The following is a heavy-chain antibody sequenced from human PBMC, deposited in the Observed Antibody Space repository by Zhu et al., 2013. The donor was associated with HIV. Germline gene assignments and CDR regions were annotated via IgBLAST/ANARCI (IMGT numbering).Heavy chain of an antibody. CDR1: GGTFNNFA. J-gene: IGHJ4*02. Sequence: QVQLVQSGAEVKKPGSSVKVSCKSSGGTFNNFALNWVRQAPGQGLEWMGGIIPLFGTANYAQKFQGRVTITADESTSTAYMELSSLRSEDTAVYYCARQSSGWSYFDYWGQGNPGHRLL. V-gene: IGHV1-69*01. CDR2: IIPLFGTA. D-gene: IGHD6-19*01. CDR3: ARQSSGWSYFDY.